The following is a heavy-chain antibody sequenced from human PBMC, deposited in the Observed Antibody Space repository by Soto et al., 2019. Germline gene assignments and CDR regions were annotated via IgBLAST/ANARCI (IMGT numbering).Heavy chain of an antibody. J-gene: IGHJ5*02. D-gene: IGHD2-2*01. CDR2: IYHSGST. Sequence: SSETLSLTCSVSGGSISSSNWWSWVRQPPGKGLEWIGEIYHSGSTNYNPSLKSRVTISVDKSKNQFSLKLSSVTAADTAVYYCARSKGYCSSTSCSEGWFDPWGQGTLVTVSS. V-gene: IGHV4-4*02. CDR3: ARSKGYCSSTSCSEGWFDP. CDR1: GGSISSSNW.